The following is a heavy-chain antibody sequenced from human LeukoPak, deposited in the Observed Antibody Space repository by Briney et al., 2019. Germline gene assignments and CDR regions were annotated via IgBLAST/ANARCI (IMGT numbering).Heavy chain of an antibody. CDR1: GFTFSSYW. V-gene: IGHV3-74*01. Sequence: GGSLRLSCAASGFTFSSYWMHWVRHAPGKGLVWVSRINSDGSSTSYADSVKGRFTISRDNAKNTLYLQMNSLRAEDTAVYYCATGSGGGYDFDYWGQGTLVTVSS. CDR3: ATGSGGGYDFDY. D-gene: IGHD1-26*01. J-gene: IGHJ4*02. CDR2: INSDGSST.